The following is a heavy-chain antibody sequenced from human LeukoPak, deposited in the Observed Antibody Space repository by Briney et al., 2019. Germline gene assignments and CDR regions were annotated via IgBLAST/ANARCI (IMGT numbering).Heavy chain of an antibody. D-gene: IGHD3-3*01. Sequence: PGGSLRLSCAASGFTFSSYGMHWVRQAPGKGLEWVAVIWYDGSNKYYADSVKGRFTISRENSKNTLYLQMNSLGAEDTAVYYCAKDYVPFGVVLENFDYWGQGALVTVSS. J-gene: IGHJ4*02. CDR3: AKDYVPFGVVLENFDY. V-gene: IGHV3-33*06. CDR1: GFTFSSYG. CDR2: IWYDGSNK.